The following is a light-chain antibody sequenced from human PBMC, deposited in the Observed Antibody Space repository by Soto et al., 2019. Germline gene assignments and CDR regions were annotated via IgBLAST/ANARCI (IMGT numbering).Light chain of an antibody. V-gene: IGLV1-40*01. CDR2: GST. CDR1: SANIGAGYD. CDR3: HSYGSSLSAYV. J-gene: IGLJ1*01. Sequence: QSVLTQPPSVSGAPGQRVTISCTGSSANIGAGYDVHWDQQLTGTAPKLLISGSTNRPSGVPARFSVSNSGTSASLSITVLQAEYEADYSSHSYGSSLSAYVFRTGPKVTVL.